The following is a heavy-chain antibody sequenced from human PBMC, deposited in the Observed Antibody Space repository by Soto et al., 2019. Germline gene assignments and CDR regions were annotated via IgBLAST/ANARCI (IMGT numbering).Heavy chain of an antibody. CDR2: INHSGST. D-gene: IGHD3-3*01. CDR3: ARAPYYDFWSGSQPYYYYGMDV. Sequence: SETLSLTCAVYGGSFSCYYWSWIRQPPGKGLEWIGEINHSGSTNYNPSLKSRVTISVDTSKNQFSLKLSSVTAADTAVYYCARAPYYDFWSGSQPYYYYGMDVWGQGTTVTVSS. J-gene: IGHJ6*02. V-gene: IGHV4-34*01. CDR1: GGSFSCYY.